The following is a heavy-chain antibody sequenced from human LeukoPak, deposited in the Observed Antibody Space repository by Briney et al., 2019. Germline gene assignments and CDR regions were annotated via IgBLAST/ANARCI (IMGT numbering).Heavy chain of an antibody. J-gene: IGHJ4*02. CDR3: ARDEGDY. Sequence: AASVKVSCKVSGYTLTELSMHWVRPAPGQGLEWMGWINPNSGGTNYAQKFQGRVTMTRDTSISTAYMELSRLRSDDTAVYYCARDEGDYWGQGTLVTVSS. CDR1: GYTLTELS. V-gene: IGHV1-2*02. CDR2: INPNSGGT.